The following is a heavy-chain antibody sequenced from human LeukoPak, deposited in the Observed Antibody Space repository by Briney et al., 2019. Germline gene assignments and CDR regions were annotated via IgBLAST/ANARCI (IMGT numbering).Heavy chain of an antibody. CDR3: ARLAISGDRKNKDY. D-gene: IGHD3-10*01. Sequence: SETLSLTCTVSGGSISPYYWSWIRQPPGKGLEWIGYIHYSGSTNYNPSLKSRVTISMDTSKNHFSLKLSSVTAADTAVYYCARLAISGDRKNKDYWGQGTLVTVPS. CDR2: IHYSGST. CDR1: GGSISPYY. J-gene: IGHJ4*02. V-gene: IGHV4-59*01.